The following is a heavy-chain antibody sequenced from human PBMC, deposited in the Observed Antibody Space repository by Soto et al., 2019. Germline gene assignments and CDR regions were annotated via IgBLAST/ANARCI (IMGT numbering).Heavy chain of an antibody. D-gene: IGHD2-2*02. CDR1: GGSFSGYY. CDR3: SRTATQCSSTSCYTVSLDF. CDR2: INRDGVT. V-gene: IGHV4-34*01. J-gene: IGHJ4*02. Sequence: QVQLQQWGAGLLKPSETLSLTCAVFGGSFSGYYWGWIRQPPGKGLEWIGEINRDGVTNYNPSLKSRLTISVDTSKSQFSLKLNSVTAADTAVYYCSRTATQCSSTSCYTVSLDFWGQGTLVTVSS.